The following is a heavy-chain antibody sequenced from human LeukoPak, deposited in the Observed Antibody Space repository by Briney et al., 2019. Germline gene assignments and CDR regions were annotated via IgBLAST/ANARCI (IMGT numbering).Heavy chain of an antibody. V-gene: IGHV3-53*01. D-gene: IGHD1-26*01. CDR3: ARWSYP. CDR1: GFSVSDNF. Sequence: GGSLRLSCAASGFSVSDNFMSWVRQAPGKGLEWVSVIFTSGGAFYADSVKGRFTVFRDNSKNTLYLQMNGLRADDTAIYYCARWSYPWGRGTLVTVSS. J-gene: IGHJ5*02. CDR2: IFTSGGA.